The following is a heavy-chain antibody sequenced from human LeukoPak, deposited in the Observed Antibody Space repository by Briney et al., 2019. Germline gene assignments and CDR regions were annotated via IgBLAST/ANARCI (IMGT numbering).Heavy chain of an antibody. CDR3: ARESGSYEAYFDY. Sequence: SVKVSCKASGGTFSSYAISWVRQAPGQGLEWMGRIFPMFATANYAQKFQGRVTITADESTSTAYMELSSLRSEDTAVYYCARESGSYEAYFDYWGQGTLVTVSS. D-gene: IGHD1-26*01. CDR2: IFPMFATA. J-gene: IGHJ4*02. V-gene: IGHV1-69*13. CDR1: GGTFSSYA.